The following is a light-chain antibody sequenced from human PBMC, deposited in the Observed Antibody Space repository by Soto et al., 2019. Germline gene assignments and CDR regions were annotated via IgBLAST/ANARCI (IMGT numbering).Light chain of an antibody. J-gene: IGKJ4*01. CDR3: QQSYSTPLT. Sequence: DIQMTQSPSYLAASVGGRCTSTCRASQSISSYLNWYQQKPGKAAKLLIYAASSLQSGVPPRFSGSGSGTDFTLTISSLQPEDFATYYCQQSYSTPLTVGGGTKVEIK. CDR2: AAS. CDR1: QSISSY. V-gene: IGKV1-39*01.